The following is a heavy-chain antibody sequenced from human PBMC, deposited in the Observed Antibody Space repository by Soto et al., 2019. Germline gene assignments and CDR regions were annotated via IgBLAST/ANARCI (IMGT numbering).Heavy chain of an antibody. CDR1: GNTFTSYA. J-gene: IGHJ6*03. CDR3: ARDPYGSGSYIYYYYMDV. Sequence: ASVKVSCKASGNTFTSYAMHWVRQAPGQRLEWMGWINAGNGNTKYSQKFQGRVTITRDTSASTAYMELSSLRSEDTAVYYCARDPYGSGSYIYYYYMDVWGKGTTVTVS. V-gene: IGHV1-3*01. CDR2: INAGNGNT. D-gene: IGHD3-10*01.